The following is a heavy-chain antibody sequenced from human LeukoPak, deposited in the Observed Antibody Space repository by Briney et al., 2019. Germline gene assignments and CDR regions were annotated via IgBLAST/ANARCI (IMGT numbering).Heavy chain of an antibody. CDR1: GFTFSIYT. CDR3: ARIGYSSSSFDY. Sequence: GSLRLSCVASGFTFSIYTMSWVRQAPGKGLEWVSSITSSSSSMYSADSVKGRLTVSRDNAKNSVFLQINSLRAEDTAIYYCARIGYSSSSFDYWGQGTLVTVSS. V-gene: IGHV3-21*04. D-gene: IGHD6-6*01. J-gene: IGHJ4*02. CDR2: ITSSSSSM.